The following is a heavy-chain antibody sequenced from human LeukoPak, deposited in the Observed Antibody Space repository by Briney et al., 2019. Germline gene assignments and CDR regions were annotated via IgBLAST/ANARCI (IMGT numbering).Heavy chain of an antibody. CDR2: IYSGGST. J-gene: IGHJ4*02. CDR1: GFSVSRNY. Sequence: GGSLRLSCAASGFSVSRNYMSWVRQAPGKGLEWVSVIYSGGSTYYADSVKGRFTISRDNSKNTLYLQMNSLRAEDTAVYYCARGAYCGGDCYPFDYWGQGTLVTVSS. V-gene: IGHV3-66*01. CDR3: ARGAYCGGDCYPFDY. D-gene: IGHD2-21*02.